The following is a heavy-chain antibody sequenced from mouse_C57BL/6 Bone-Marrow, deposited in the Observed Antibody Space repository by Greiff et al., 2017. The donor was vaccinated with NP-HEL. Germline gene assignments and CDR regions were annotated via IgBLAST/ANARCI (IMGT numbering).Heavy chain of an antibody. J-gene: IGHJ4*01. V-gene: IGHV10-1*01. CDR3: VRHGGVFFYAMDY. Sequence: EAGGGLVQPKGSLKLSCVASGFSFNTYAMNWVRQAPGKGLEWVARIRSKSNNYATYYADSVKDRFTISRGESESMLYLQMYNLITEDTAMYYCVRHGGVFFYAMDYWGQGTSVTVSS. CDR1: GFSFNTYA. CDR2: IRSKSNNYAT.